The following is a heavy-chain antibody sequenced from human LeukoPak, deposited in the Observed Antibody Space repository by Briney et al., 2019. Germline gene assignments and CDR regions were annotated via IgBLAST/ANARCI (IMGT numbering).Heavy chain of an antibody. D-gene: IGHD2-8*01. J-gene: IGHJ5*01. CDR1: GASISSGAYS. CDR2: FYYGGST. Sequence: SETLSLSCTVSGASISSGAYSWGWVRQPPGKGLEWIGSFYYGGSTSYNASLKTRVNISVDTPKNQLSLRLNSVTAADTSVYYCAALAVDATSGDCWGQGSLIIVSS. V-gene: IGHV4-39*01. CDR3: AALAVDATSGDC.